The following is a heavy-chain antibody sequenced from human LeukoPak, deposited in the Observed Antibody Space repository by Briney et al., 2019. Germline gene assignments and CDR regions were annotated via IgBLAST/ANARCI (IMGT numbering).Heavy chain of an antibody. D-gene: IGHD5-12*01. J-gene: IGHJ4*02. CDR3: ARMYGGYVPTDY. CDR1: GYSISSGYY. V-gene: IGHV4-38-2*02. CDR2: IYHSGST. Sequence: SETLSLTCTVSGYSISSGYYWGWIRQPPGKGLEWIGSIYHSGSTYYNPSLKSRVTISVDTSKNQFSLKLSSVTAADTAVYYCARMYGGYVPTDYWGQGTLVTVSS.